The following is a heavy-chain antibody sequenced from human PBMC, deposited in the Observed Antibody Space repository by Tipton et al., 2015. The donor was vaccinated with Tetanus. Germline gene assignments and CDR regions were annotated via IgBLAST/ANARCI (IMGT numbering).Heavy chain of an antibody. Sequence: TLSLTCTVSGGSISSYYWSWIRQSAAMGLEWIGRINTSGSSDYNPSLKGRVTMSIDTSGNRFSLDLTSVTAADTAIYYCARAANNSRRRGYDLWGRGTLVGVSS. D-gene: IGHD2/OR15-2a*01. V-gene: IGHV4-4*07. CDR3: ARAANNSRRRGYDL. CDR2: INTSGSS. J-gene: IGHJ2*01. CDR1: GGSISSYY.